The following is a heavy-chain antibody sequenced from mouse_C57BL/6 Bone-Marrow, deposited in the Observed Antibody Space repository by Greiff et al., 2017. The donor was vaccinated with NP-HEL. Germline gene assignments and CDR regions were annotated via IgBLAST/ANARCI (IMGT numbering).Heavy chain of an antibody. V-gene: IGHV1-80*01. J-gene: IGHJ2*01. Sequence: VQLQQSGAELVKPGASVKISCKASGYAFSSYWMHWVKQRPGKGLEWIGQIYPGDGDTNYNGKFKGKATLTADKSSSTAYMQLSSLTSEDSAVYFCARGTAQATDYWGQGTTLTVSS. D-gene: IGHD3-2*02. CDR1: GYAFSSYW. CDR2: IYPGDGDT. CDR3: ARGTAQATDY.